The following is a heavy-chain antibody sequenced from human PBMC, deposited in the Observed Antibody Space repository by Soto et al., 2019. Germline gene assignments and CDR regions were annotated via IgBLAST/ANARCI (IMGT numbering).Heavy chain of an antibody. J-gene: IGHJ4*02. CDR2: IVVGSGNT. V-gene: IGHV1-58*02. D-gene: IGHD3-9*01. Sequence: GASVKVSCKASGFTFSHSAMQWVRQARGQSLEWIGWIVVGSGNTNYAQKFQERVTISWDMSTNTAYMELSSLRVEDTGIYYCARDKDWAFDNWGQGPLVTAS. CDR3: ARDKDWAFDN. CDR1: GFTFSHSA.